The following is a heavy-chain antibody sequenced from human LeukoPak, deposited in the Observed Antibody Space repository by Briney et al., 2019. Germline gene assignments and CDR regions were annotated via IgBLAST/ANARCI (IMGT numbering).Heavy chain of an antibody. J-gene: IGHJ4*02. CDR2: ISGSGDGT. CDR1: GFTFYNYA. CDR3: AKDYQTGSDY. Sequence: QTGGSLRLSCVASGFTFYNYAMMGVRQAPGKGLEWVSVISGSGDGTLSADSVRGRFTISRDNSKNTLYLQMNSLRAEDTAVYYCAKDYQTGSDYWGQGTLVTVSS. V-gene: IGHV3-23*01. D-gene: IGHD1-1*01.